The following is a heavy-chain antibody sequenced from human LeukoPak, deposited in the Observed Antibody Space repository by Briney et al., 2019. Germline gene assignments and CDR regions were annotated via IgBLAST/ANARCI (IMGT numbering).Heavy chain of an antibody. Sequence: PGGSLRLSCAASGFTFSSYSMNLVRQAPGKGLEWVSSISSSSSYIYYADSVKGRFTISRDNAKNSLYLQMNSLRAEDTAVYYCARDSAGWPSFFDYWGQGTLVTVSS. CDR2: ISSSSSYI. J-gene: IGHJ4*02. CDR1: GFTFSSYS. V-gene: IGHV3-21*01. D-gene: IGHD3-10*01. CDR3: ARDSAGWPSFFDY.